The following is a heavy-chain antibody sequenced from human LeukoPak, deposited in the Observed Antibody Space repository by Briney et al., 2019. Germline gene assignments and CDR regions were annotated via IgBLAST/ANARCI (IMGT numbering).Heavy chain of an antibody. V-gene: IGHV4-34*01. D-gene: IGHD1-14*01. Sequence: PSETLSLTCAVYGGSFSGYYWSWIRQPPGKGLEWIGEINHSGSTNYNPSLKSRVTMSVDTSKNQFSLRLGSVTAADTAVYYCARHQFGTPPDDWGPGTTVTVSS. CDR2: INHSGST. J-gene: IGHJ6*02. CDR1: GGSFSGYY. CDR3: ARHQFGTPPDD.